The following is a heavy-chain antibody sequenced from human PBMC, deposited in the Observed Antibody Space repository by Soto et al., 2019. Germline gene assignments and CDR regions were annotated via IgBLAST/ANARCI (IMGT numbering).Heavy chain of an antibody. CDR1: GFTVSSYG. CDR3: TGEVASGY. J-gene: IGHJ4*02. CDR2: ISRDGRTT. D-gene: IGHD2-8*02. Sequence: QVQLEESGGGVVQPGRSLRLSCAVSGFTVSSYGMHWVRQAPGKGLEWVEVISRDGRTTFYADSVKGRFTISKDNSRNTLLLEMNSLRDDDMAVYYCTGEVASGYWGQGTLVTVSS. V-gene: IGHV3-30*03.